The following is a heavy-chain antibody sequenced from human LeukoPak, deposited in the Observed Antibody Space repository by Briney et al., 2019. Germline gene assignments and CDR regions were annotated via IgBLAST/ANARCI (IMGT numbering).Heavy chain of an antibody. CDR3: ARGGSEAGPFDFDY. V-gene: IGHV4-4*07. Sequence: SETLSLTCTVSGGSISSYYWSWIRQPAGKGLEWIGRIYTSGSTNYNPSLKSRVTMSVDTSKNQFSLKLSSVTAADTAVYYCARGGSEAGPFDFDYWGQGTLVTVSS. CDR2: IYTSGST. J-gene: IGHJ4*02. CDR1: GGSISSYY. D-gene: IGHD6-19*01.